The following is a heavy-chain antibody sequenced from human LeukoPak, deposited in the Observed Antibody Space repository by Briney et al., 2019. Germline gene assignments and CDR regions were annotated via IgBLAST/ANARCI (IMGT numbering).Heavy chain of an antibody. J-gene: IGHJ6*03. CDR2: IYYSGST. CDR3: ARAPVDYYYYYMDV. V-gene: IGHV4-61*05. CDR1: GGSISSSSYY. Sequence: PSETLSLTCTVSGGSISSSSYYWGWIRQPPGKGLEWIGYIYYSGSTNYNPSLKSRVTISVDTSKNQFSLKLSSVTAADTAVYYCARAPVDYYYYYMDVWGKGTTVTVSS.